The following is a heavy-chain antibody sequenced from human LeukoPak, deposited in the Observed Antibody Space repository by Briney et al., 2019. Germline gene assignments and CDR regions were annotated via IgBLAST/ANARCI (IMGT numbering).Heavy chain of an antibody. Sequence: ASVKVSYKASGYTFTSYGISWVRQAPGQGLEWMGWISAYNGNTNYAQKLQGRVTMTTDTSTSTAYMELRSLRSDDTAVYSCARASDYDYVWGSYWSYWGQGTLVTVSS. V-gene: IGHV1-18*01. CDR1: GYTFTSYG. D-gene: IGHD3-16*01. CDR2: ISAYNGNT. J-gene: IGHJ4*02. CDR3: ARASDYDYVWGSYWSY.